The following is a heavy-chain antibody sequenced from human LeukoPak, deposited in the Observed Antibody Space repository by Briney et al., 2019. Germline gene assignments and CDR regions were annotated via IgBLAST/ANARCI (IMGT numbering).Heavy chain of an antibody. CDR1: GFTFRSYA. CDR3: AKAGARGNVNWFDS. V-gene: IGHV3-23*01. D-gene: IGHD1-1*01. CDR2: ITGLGDDV. Sequence: GGSLRLSCAASGFTFRSYAMTWVRQAPGKGLEYVSAITGLGDDVNYADSVRGRFTTSRDNSKNILYLQMNNLRGEDTAVYYCAKAGARGNVNWFDSWGQGTLVTVSS. J-gene: IGHJ5*01.